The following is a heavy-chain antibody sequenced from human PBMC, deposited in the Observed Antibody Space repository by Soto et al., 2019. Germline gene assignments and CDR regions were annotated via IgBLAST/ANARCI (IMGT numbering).Heavy chain of an antibody. CDR2: IWYDGSNK. Sequence: QVQLVESGGGVVQPGRSLRLSCAASGFTFSSYGMHWVRQAPGKGLEWVAVIWYDGSNKYYADSVKGRFTISRDNSKNTLDLQMNSRRAEDTAVYYCARDSEWLVTEGVDYWGQGTLVTVSS. D-gene: IGHD6-19*01. CDR3: ARDSEWLVTEGVDY. CDR1: GFTFSSYG. J-gene: IGHJ4*02. V-gene: IGHV3-33*01.